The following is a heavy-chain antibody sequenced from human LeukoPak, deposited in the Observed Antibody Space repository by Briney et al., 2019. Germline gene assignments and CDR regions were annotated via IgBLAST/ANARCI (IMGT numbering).Heavy chain of an antibody. CDR3: ARDDSTYYDSSGYRYYYYMDV. CDR1: GGTFSSYA. D-gene: IGHD3-22*01. CDR2: IIPIFGTA. Sequence: SVKVSCKASGGTFSSYAISWVRQAPGQGLEWMGRIIPIFGTANYAQKFQGRVTITTDESTSTAYMELSSLRSEDTAVYYCARDDSTYYDSSGYRYYYYMDVWGKGTTVTVSS. V-gene: IGHV1-69*05. J-gene: IGHJ6*03.